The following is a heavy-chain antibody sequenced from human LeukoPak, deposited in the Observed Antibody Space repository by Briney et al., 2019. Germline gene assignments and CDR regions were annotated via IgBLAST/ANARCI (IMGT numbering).Heavy chain of an antibody. D-gene: IGHD3-16*01. CDR2: IKEDGSEK. J-gene: IGHJ4*02. CDR1: RFTFSSYW. Sequence: GGSLRLSCAASRFTFSSYWMTWVRQAPGKGLEWLANIKEDGSEKYYVDSVKGRFTISRDNAKNSLYLQMNSLRAEDTAVYYCARGRGMGYWGQGTLVTVSS. V-gene: IGHV3-7*01. CDR3: ARGRGMGY.